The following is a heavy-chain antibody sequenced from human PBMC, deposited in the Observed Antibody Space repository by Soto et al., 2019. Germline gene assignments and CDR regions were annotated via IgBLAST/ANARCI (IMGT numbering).Heavy chain of an antibody. CDR3: AREEQQLAHDAFDI. CDR2: ISAYNGNT. Sequence: ASVKVSCKASGYTFTSYGISWVRQAPGQGLEWMGWISAYNGNTNYAQKLQGRVTMTTDTSTSTAYMELRSLRSDDTAVDYCAREEQQLAHDAFDIWGQGTMVTVSS. D-gene: IGHD6-13*01. CDR1: GYTFTSYG. V-gene: IGHV1-18*01. J-gene: IGHJ3*02.